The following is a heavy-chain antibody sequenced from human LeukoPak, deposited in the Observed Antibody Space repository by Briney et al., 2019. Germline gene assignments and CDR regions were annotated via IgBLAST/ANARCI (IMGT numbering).Heavy chain of an antibody. J-gene: IGHJ6*03. Sequence: GESLKISCKGSGYSFTSYWIGWVRQMPGKGLEWMGIIYPGDSDTRYSPSFQGQVTISADKSISTAYLQWSSLKASDTAMYYCASLGATTVTTDYYYYYMDVWGKGTTVTVSS. V-gene: IGHV5-51*01. D-gene: IGHD4-17*01. CDR1: GYSFTSYW. CDR2: IYPGDSDT. CDR3: ASLGATTVTTDYYYYYMDV.